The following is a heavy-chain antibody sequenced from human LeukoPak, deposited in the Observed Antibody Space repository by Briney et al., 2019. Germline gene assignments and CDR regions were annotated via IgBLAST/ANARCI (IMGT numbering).Heavy chain of an antibody. Sequence: SVKVSCKASGGTFSSYAISWVRQAPGQGLEWMGGIIPIFGTANYAQKFQGRVTITADESTSTAYMELSSLRSEDTAVYYCARGLNYYDSNGYVPFQHWGQGTLVTVSS. CDR3: ARGLNYYDSNGYVPFQH. J-gene: IGHJ1*01. D-gene: IGHD3-22*01. CDR2: IIPIFGTA. V-gene: IGHV1-69*13. CDR1: GGTFSSYA.